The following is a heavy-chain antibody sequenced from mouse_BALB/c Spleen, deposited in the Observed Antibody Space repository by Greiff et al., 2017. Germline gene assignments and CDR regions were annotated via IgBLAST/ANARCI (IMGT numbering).Heavy chain of an antibody. CDR1: GFTFSSYT. CDR3: ATFYGPYYAMDY. D-gene: IGHD2-10*01. Sequence: EVKLVESGGGLVQPGGSLKLSCAASGFTFSSYTMSWVRQTPEKRLEWVAYISNGGGSTYYPDTVKGRFTISRDNAKNTLYLQMSSLKSEDTAMYYCATFYGPYYAMDYWGQGTSVTVSS. J-gene: IGHJ4*01. V-gene: IGHV5-12-2*01. CDR2: ISNGGGST.